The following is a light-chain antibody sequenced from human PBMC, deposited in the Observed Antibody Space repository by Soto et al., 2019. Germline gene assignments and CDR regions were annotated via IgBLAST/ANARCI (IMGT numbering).Light chain of an antibody. V-gene: IGLV2-23*01. CDR2: EGS. Sequence: QSVLTQPASVPGSPGQSITISCTGTSSDVGYYNLVSWYRQYPGKAPKLILYEGSERPSGVSNRFSGSKSGNTASLTISGLQPDDEADYYCCSYAGSQTYVFGAGTKVTVL. CDR1: SSDVGYYNL. J-gene: IGLJ1*01. CDR3: CSYAGSQTYV.